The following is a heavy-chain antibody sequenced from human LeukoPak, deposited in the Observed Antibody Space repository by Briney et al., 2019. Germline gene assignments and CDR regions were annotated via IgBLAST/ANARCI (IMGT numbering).Heavy chain of an antibody. CDR3: ARRGRFSLYFDY. CDR2: ISSSGSTI. J-gene: IGHJ4*02. V-gene: IGHV3-48*03. D-gene: IGHD3-3*01. Sequence: GGSLRLSCAASGFTFRSYETNWVRQAPGKGLEWVSYISSSGSTIYYADSVKGRFTISRDNAKNSLYLQMNSLRAEDTAVYYCARRGRFSLYFDYWGQGTLVTVSS. CDR1: GFTFRSYE.